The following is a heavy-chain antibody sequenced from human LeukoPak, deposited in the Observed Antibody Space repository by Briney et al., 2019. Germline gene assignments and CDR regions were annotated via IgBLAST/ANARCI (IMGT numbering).Heavy chain of an antibody. J-gene: IGHJ4*02. CDR1: GFPFSSYS. Sequence: PGGSLRLSCAVSGFPFSSYSMNWVRQAPGKGLEWVSYISASGSNIYYLDAVKGRFTVSRDNAMNSLFLQMDRPRAEDTAIYYCVRVEGTYFDFWGQGTLVTAFS. CDR3: VRVEGTYFDF. CDR2: ISASGSNI. V-gene: IGHV3-48*01.